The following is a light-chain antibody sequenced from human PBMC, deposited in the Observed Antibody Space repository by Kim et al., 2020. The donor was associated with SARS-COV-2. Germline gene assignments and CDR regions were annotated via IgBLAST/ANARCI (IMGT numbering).Light chain of an antibody. CDR2: GAL. CDR3: QQFHSVPYT. Sequence: ASGGDTVTITYPAGRDIRGYLTWYQQKPGRASRLLIYGALNLQTGSPSRSSATASGTVFTLTITNLQPEDFATYYCQQFHSVPYTFGRGTKVDIK. CDR1: RDIRGY. V-gene: IGKV1-33*01. J-gene: IGKJ2*01.